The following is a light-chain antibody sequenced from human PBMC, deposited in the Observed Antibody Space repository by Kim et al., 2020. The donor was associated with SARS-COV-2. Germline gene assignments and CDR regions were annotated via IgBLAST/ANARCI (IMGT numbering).Light chain of an antibody. Sequence: IQLTQSPSSLSASVGDRVTISCRASQSINRSLNWYQQKPGKAPKLLIYAASNLQSGVPSRLSGSGSGTDFTLTISSLQPEDFATYYCQQSYTTWTFGQGTKVDIK. CDR1: QSINRS. CDR3: QQSYTTWT. J-gene: IGKJ1*01. V-gene: IGKV1-39*01. CDR2: AAS.